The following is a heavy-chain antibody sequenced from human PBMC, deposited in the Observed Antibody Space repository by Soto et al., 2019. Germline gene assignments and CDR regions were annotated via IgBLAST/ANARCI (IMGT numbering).Heavy chain of an antibody. CDR3: ARDGYSSGWFDY. J-gene: IGHJ4*02. CDR1: GGSISSYY. D-gene: IGHD6-19*01. V-gene: IGHV4-59*01. CDR2: IYYSGST. Sequence: SETLSLTCTVSGGSISSYYWSWIRQPPGKGLEWIGYIYYSGSTNYNPSLKSRVTISVDTSKNQFSLKLSSVTAADTAMYYCARDGYSSGWFDYWGQGTLVTVSS.